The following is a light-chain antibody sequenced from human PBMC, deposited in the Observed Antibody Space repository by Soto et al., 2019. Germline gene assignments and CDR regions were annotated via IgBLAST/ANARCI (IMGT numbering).Light chain of an antibody. CDR3: QKYNSAPWYT. CDR2: AAS. Sequence: DIQMTQSPSSLSASVGDRVTITCRASQGISNYLAWYQQKPGKVPKLLIYAASTLQSGVPSRFSGSGSGTDFTLTISSLQPEDVATYYCQKYNSAPWYTFGQGPSWRSN. CDR1: QGISNY. V-gene: IGKV1-27*01. J-gene: IGKJ2*01.